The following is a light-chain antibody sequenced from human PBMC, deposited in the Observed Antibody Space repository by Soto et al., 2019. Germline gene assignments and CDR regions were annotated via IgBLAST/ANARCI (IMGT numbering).Light chain of an antibody. V-gene: IGKV1-6*02. CDR3: LQDYNYPRT. CDR1: QGIRTD. CDR2: GTS. J-gene: IGKJ1*01. Sequence: AIQMTQSPPSLSASVGDRVTISCRSSQGIRTDLGWYQQKAGEAPKLLIYGTSTLQSGVPSRFSGSGSNTDFTLTISSLQPEDFATYYCLQDYNYPRTFGQGTKVDIK.